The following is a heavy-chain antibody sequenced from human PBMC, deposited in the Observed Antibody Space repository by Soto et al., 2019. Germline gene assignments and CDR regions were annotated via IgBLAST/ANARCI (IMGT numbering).Heavy chain of an antibody. V-gene: IGHV4-31*02. CDR3: ARNYYDSSPYLSRRQHAFDI. Sequence: TLSLSWTFSGSSISIGDYVWSGVRQHPGKGLQWIGYIYYSGNTYSNPSLKSRVTISVEASQNQFSLRLSSVTAADTAVYYCARNYYDSSPYLSRRQHAFDISGQGTMVTVSS. CDR2: IYYSGNT. D-gene: IGHD3-22*01. J-gene: IGHJ3*02. CDR1: GSSISIGDYV.